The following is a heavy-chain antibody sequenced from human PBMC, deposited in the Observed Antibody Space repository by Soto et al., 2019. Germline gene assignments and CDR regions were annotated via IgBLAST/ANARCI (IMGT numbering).Heavy chain of an antibody. V-gene: IGHV3-11*05. Sequence: QVHLVESGGGLVKPGGSLRLSCAASGFTFSDHYMSWIRQAPGKGLEWIAYISASGSYTNYADFLKGRFSISRDNANNSLYLQMTSLRDEDTAVYFCARDKGYAAAADSWGQGTLVTVSS. CDR3: ARDKGYAAAADS. CDR2: ISASGSYT. CDR1: GFTFSDHY. D-gene: IGHD6-13*01. J-gene: IGHJ4*02.